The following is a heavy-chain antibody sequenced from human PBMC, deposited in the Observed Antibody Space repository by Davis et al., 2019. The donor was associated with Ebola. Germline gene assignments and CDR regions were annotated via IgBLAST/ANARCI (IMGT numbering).Heavy chain of an antibody. J-gene: IGHJ4*02. CDR1: GFALSSHA. CDR2: ISGHGDIT. V-gene: IGHV3-23*01. CDR3: TKVLRFLEWGYDY. Sequence: GESLKISCAASGFALSSHAMSWVRQAPEKGLEWASAISGHGDITHYADSVKGRFTISRDNSKNTLYLQMNSLRAEDTAVYYCTKVLRFLEWGYDYWGQGTLVTVSS. D-gene: IGHD3-3*01.